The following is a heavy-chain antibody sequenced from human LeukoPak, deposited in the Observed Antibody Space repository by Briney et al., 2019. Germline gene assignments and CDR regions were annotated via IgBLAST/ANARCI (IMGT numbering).Heavy chain of an antibody. CDR1: GFTFSNAW. CDR3: AKVPDSGPSRHMYYFDY. J-gene: IGHJ4*02. Sequence: GGSLRLSCAASGFTFSNAWMSWVRQAPGKGLEWVSAISGSGGSTYYADSVKGRFTISRDNSKNTLYLQMNSLRAEDTAVYYCAKVPDSGPSRHMYYFDYWGQGTLVTVSS. CDR2: ISGSGGST. V-gene: IGHV3-23*01. D-gene: IGHD1-14*01.